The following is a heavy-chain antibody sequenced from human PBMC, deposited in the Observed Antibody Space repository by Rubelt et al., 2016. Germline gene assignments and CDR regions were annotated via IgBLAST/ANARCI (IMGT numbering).Heavy chain of an antibody. V-gene: IGHV3-21*01. CDR3: ARIADILTGYQKFDY. J-gene: IGHJ4*02. CDR2: ISSSSSYI. D-gene: IGHD3-9*01. Sequence: EVQLVESGGGLVQPGGSLRLSCAASGFTFSSYAMSWVRQATGKGLEWVSSISSSSSYIYYADSVKGRFTISRDNAKNSLYLQMNSLRAEDTAVYYCARIADILTGYQKFDYWGQGTLVTVSS. CDR1: GFTFSSYA.